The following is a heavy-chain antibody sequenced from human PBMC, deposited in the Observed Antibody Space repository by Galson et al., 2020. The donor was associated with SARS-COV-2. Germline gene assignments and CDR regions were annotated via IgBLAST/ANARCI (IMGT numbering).Heavy chain of an antibody. CDR1: GASIRSGRYH. V-gene: IGHV4-61*02. CDR3: ARGEFLEFYYYGMDV. CDR2: IYTSGNT. D-gene: IGHD3-3*01. J-gene: IGHJ6*02. Sequence: SETLSLTCTVSGASIRSGRYHWSWIRQPAGKGLESIGRIYTSGNTNYNPSLKGRVTISLDTSKNQFSLRLRSVTAADTAVYYCARGEFLEFYYYGMDVWGQGTTVTVSS.